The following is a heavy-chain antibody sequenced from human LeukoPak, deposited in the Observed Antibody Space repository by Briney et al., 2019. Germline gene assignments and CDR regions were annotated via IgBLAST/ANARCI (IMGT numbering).Heavy chain of an antibody. CDR1: GFTFSSYG. D-gene: IGHD6-13*01. Sequence: GGSLRLSCAASGFTFSSYGMHWVRQAPGKGLEWVAVIWYDGSNKYYADSVKGRFTISRDNSKNTLYLQMNSLRAEGTAVYYCAKDRPIAAAGLFDYWGQGTLVTVSS. CDR2: IWYDGSNK. V-gene: IGHV3-33*06. J-gene: IGHJ4*02. CDR3: AKDRPIAAAGLFDY.